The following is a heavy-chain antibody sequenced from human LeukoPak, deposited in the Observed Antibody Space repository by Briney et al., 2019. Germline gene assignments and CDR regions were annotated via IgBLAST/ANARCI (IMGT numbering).Heavy chain of an antibody. V-gene: IGHV3-66*01. CDR3: ARVWDSSGQAFDY. CDR1: GFTVSSNY. Sequence: PGGSLRLSCAASGFTVSSNYMSWVRQAPGKGLEWVSVIYSGGSTYYADSVKGRFTISRDNSKNTLYLQMNSLRAEDTTVYYCARVWDSSGQAFDYWGQGTLVTVSS. CDR2: IYSGGST. J-gene: IGHJ4*02. D-gene: IGHD3-22*01.